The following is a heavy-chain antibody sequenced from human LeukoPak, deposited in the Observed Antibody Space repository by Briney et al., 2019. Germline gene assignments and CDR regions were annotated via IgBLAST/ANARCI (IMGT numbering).Heavy chain of an antibody. CDR3: ARDTSGYNYYYYYMDV. CDR2: ISTSGST. CDR1: GGSINSGTYY. Sequence: SETLSLTCTVSGGSINSGTYYWSWIRQPAGKGLEWIGRISTSGSTNYNPSLKSRVTMSVDTSKNQFSLMLSSVTAADTAVYYCARDTSGYNYYYYYMDVWGKGTTVTISS. J-gene: IGHJ6*03. D-gene: IGHD3-22*01. V-gene: IGHV4-61*02.